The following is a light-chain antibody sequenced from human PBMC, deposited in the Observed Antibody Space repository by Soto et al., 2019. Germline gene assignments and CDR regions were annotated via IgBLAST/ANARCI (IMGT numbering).Light chain of an antibody. CDR3: QQSYSTPYT. V-gene: IGKV1-39*01. CDR2: AAS. Sequence: DIQMTQSPSSLSASVGDRVTITCRASQNINSYLSWYQQKPGKAPNLLIYAASSLQSGVPSRFSGSGSGTDFTLTISSLQPGDFATYYCQQSYSTPYTFGQGTKLDIK. J-gene: IGKJ2*01. CDR1: QNINSY.